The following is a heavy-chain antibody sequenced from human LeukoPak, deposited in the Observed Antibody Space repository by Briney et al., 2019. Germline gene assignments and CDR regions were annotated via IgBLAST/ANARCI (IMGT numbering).Heavy chain of an antibody. J-gene: IGHJ4*02. CDR2: TSGSGGSS. CDR3: ARGAKLPSTTYYSDY. V-gene: IGHV3-23*01. Sequence: GGSLRLSCAASGFTFSNYAMTWVRQAPGKGVEYVTSTSGSGGSSYYADSVKGRFTISRDSSKNTLYLQMNSLRTDDTAVYYCARGAKLPSTTYYSDYWGQGALVTVSS. CDR1: GFTFSNYA. D-gene: IGHD1-26*01.